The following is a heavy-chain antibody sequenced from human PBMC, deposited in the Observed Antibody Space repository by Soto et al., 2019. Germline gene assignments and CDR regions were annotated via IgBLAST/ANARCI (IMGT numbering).Heavy chain of an antibody. J-gene: IGHJ6*02. CDR3: ARGGGTTGTTGISIRHYHYYGMDV. CDR1: GGTFSSYA. D-gene: IGHD1-1*01. CDR2: IIPIFGTA. V-gene: IGHV1-69*13. Sequence: SVKVSCKASGGTFSSYAISWVRQAPGQGLEWMGGIIPIFGTANYAQKFQGRVTITADESTSTAYMELGSLRSEDTAAYYCARGGGTTGTTGISIRHYHYYGMDVWGQGTTVTVSS.